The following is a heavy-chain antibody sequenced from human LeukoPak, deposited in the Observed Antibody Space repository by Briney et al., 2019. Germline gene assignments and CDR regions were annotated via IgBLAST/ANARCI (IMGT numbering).Heavy chain of an antibody. D-gene: IGHD1-26*01. CDR1: GGSFSGYY. J-gene: IGHJ5*02. V-gene: IGHV4-34*01. Sequence: SETLSLTCAVYGGSFSGYYWSWIRQPPGKGLEWIGEINHSGSTNYNPSLKSRVTIPLDTSKNQFSLKLTSVTAADTAVYYCARGRVGALRRWFDPWGQGTLVTVSS. CDR2: INHSGST. CDR3: ARGRVGALRRWFDP.